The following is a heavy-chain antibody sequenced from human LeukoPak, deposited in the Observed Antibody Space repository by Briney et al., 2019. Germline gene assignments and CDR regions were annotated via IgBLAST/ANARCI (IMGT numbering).Heavy chain of an antibody. J-gene: IGHJ4*02. CDR3: AKNRVVFNWNYAYYFDS. D-gene: IGHD1-7*01. V-gene: IGHV3-30*18. CDR2: ISFDGSNQ. Sequence: GGSLRLSCAASGFTFSSYAMYWVRQTPGRGLEWVAIISFDGSNQYYADSVRGRFTISRDNSKNTLYLQMNSLKGEDTALYYCAKNRVVFNWNYAYYFDSWGQGTLVTVSS. CDR1: GFTFSSYA.